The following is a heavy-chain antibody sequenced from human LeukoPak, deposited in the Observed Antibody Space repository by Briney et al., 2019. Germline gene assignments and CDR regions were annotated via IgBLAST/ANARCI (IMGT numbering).Heavy chain of an antibody. V-gene: IGHV1-69*05. Sequence: SVKVSCKASGGTFSSYAISWVRQAPGQGLEWMGRSIPIFGTANYAKKFQGRGTITTDESTSTAYMELSSLRSEDTAVYYCARDQGDYGDFSFTRSAAYYFDYWGQGTLVTVSS. CDR3: ARDQGDYGDFSFTRSAAYYFDY. J-gene: IGHJ4*02. CDR1: GGTFSSYA. CDR2: SIPIFGTA. D-gene: IGHD4-17*01.